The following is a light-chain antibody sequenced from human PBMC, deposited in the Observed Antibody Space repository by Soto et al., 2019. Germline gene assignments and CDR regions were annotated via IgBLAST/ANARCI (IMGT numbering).Light chain of an antibody. J-gene: IGKJ1*01. Sequence: DIVMTQSPDSLAVSLGERATINCKSSQSLLYSSNNKNYLAWYQQKPGQPPKLLISWASTRDSGVPDRFSGSGSGTDFTLNISSLQAEDVAVYYCQQYYTTPPTFGQGTKVEI. CDR1: QSLLYSSNNKNY. CDR2: WAS. V-gene: IGKV4-1*01. CDR3: QQYYTTPPT.